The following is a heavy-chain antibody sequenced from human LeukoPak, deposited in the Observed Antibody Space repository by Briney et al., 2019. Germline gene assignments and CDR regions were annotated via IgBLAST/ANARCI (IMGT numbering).Heavy chain of an antibody. J-gene: IGHJ4*02. CDR2: ISSSSYI. D-gene: IGHD2-8*01. CDR3: AKDGLMRFFDY. V-gene: IGHV3-21*01. CDR1: GFTFSSYS. Sequence: KSGGSLRLSCAASGFTFSSYSMNWVRQVPGKGLEWVSFISSSSYIYYADSVKGRFTISRDNSKNTLYLHMNSLRADDTAVYHCAKDGLMRFFDYWGQGTLVTVSS.